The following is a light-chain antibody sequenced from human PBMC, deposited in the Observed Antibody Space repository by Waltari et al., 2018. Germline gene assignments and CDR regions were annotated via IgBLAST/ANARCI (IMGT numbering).Light chain of an antibody. J-gene: IGLJ3*02. CDR1: SPNIGAGYD. Sequence: QSVLTQPPSVSGAPGQRVTTSCPGSSPNIGAGYDVHRYLQLPGTAPNLLIYGNTNRPSGVPDRFSGSKSGTSSSLAITGLQADDEADYYCQSYDSSLSGWVFGGGTKLTVL. CDR2: GNT. V-gene: IGLV1-40*01. CDR3: QSYDSSLSGWV.